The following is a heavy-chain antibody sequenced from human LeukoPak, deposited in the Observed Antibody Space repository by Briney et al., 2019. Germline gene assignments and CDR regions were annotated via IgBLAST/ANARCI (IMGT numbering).Heavy chain of an antibody. CDR3: AGPYYYDSTDFDY. J-gene: IGHJ4*02. CDR1: GLTFSSYW. CDR2: IKQDGSEK. D-gene: IGHD3-22*01. V-gene: IGHV3-7*01. Sequence: PGGSLRLSCAASGLTFSSYWMSWVRQAPGKGLEWVANIKQDGSEKYYVDSVKGRFTISRDNAKNSLYLQMNSLRAEDTAVYYCAGPYYYDSTDFDYWGQGTLVTVSS.